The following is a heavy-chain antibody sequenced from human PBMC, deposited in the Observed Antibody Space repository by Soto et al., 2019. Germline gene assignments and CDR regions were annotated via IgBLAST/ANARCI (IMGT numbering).Heavy chain of an antibody. CDR3: ARAGRRIGYSYGPTVPLMDY. Sequence: PSETLSLTCAVYGGSFSGYYWSWIRQPPGKGLEWIGEINHSGSTNYNPSLKSRVTISVDTSKNQFSLKLSSVTAADTAVYYCARAGRRIGYSYGPTVPLMDYWGQGTLVTVSS. J-gene: IGHJ4*02. V-gene: IGHV4-34*01. CDR2: INHSGST. CDR1: GGSFSGYY. D-gene: IGHD5-18*01.